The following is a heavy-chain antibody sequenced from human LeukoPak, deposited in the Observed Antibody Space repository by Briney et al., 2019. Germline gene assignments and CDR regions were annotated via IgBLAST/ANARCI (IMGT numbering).Heavy chain of an antibody. CDR1: GGSISSYY. CDR3: ARTGRGSSSWIYYYYYMDV. Sequence: SETLSPTCTVSGGSISSYYWSWIRQPPGKGLEWIGYIYYSGSTNYNPSLKSRVTISVDTSKNQFSLKLSSVTAADTAVYYCARTGRGSSSWIYYYYYMDVWGKGTTVTVSS. D-gene: IGHD6-13*01. CDR2: IYYSGST. V-gene: IGHV4-59*01. J-gene: IGHJ6*03.